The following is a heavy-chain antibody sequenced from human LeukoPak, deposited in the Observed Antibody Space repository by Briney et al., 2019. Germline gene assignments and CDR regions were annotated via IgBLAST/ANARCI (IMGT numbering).Heavy chain of an antibody. CDR3: ARVYSSGWPGYFDY. D-gene: IGHD6-19*01. Sequence: GASVKVSCKASGGTFSSYAISWVRQAPGQGLEWMGWINPNSGGTNYAQKFQGRVTMTRDTSISTAYMELSRLRSDDTAVYYCARVYSSGWPGYFDYWGQGTLVTVSS. CDR2: INPNSGGT. J-gene: IGHJ4*02. V-gene: IGHV1-2*02. CDR1: GGTFSSYA.